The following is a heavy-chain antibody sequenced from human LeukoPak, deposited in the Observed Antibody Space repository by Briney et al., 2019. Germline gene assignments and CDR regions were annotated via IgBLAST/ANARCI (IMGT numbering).Heavy chain of an antibody. CDR1: GGSISSYY. D-gene: IGHD6-13*01. CDR3: AREASSSLMGDDAFDI. V-gene: IGHV4-59*01. CDR2: IYYSGST. J-gene: IGHJ3*02. Sequence: SETLSLTCTVSGGSISSYYWSWIRQPPGKALEWIGYIYYSGSTNYNPSLKSRVTISVDTSKDQFSLKLSSVTAADTAVYYCAREASSSLMGDDAFDIWGQGTMVTVSS.